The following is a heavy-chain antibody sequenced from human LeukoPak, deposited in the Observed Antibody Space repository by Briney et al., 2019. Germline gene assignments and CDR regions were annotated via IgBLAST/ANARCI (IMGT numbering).Heavy chain of an antibody. J-gene: IGHJ4*02. D-gene: IGHD6-19*01. CDR3: ARDRLPGIAVAGLGY. CDR2: ISYDGSNK. Sequence: PGRSLRLSCAASGFTFSSYAMHWVRQAPGKGLEWVAVISYDGSNKYYADSVKGRFTISRDNSKNTLYLQMNSLRAEDTAVYYCARDRLPGIAVAGLGYWGQGTLVTVSS. V-gene: IGHV3-30-3*01. CDR1: GFTFSSYA.